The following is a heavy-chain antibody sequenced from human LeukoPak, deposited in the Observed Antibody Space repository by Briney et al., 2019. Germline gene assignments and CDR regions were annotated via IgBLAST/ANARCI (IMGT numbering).Heavy chain of an antibody. J-gene: IGHJ4*02. D-gene: IGHD5-18*01. CDR1: RFTFSGYP. CDR3: AREKSGYSYVTQGGIDY. Sequence: GGSLRLSCSASRFTFSGYPMHWVRQGPGKGLQYVSGISSNGGSTDYAHSVKASFTISRDNSKNTLFLQMSSLRAEATAVYYCAREKSGYSYVTQGGIDYWGQGTLVTVS. CDR2: ISSNGGST. V-gene: IGHV3-64D*06.